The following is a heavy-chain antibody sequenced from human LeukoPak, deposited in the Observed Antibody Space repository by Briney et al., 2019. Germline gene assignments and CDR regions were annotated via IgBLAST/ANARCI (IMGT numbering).Heavy chain of an antibody. CDR1: GYTFTSYG. CDR2: ISNYNGNT. CDR3: ARSYYDSSGYYSNAFDI. D-gene: IGHD3-22*01. V-gene: IGHV1-18*01. Sequence: ASVKVSCKASGYTFTSYGISWVRQAPGQGLEWMGWISNYNGNTKYAQKFQGRVTMTTDTSTSTAYMELRSLRSEDTAVYYCARSYYDSSGYYSNAFDIWGQGTMVTVSS. J-gene: IGHJ3*02.